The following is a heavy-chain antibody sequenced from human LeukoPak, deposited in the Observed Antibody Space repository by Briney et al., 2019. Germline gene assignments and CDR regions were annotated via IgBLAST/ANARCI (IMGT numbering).Heavy chain of an antibody. CDR1: GYTFTSYG. D-gene: IGHD3-9*01. CDR3: ARRYVLRYFDWLRPTYYYYGMDV. CDR2: ISAYNGNT. V-gene: IGHV1-18*01. Sequence: GASVKVSCKASGYTFTSYGISWVRQAPGQGLEWMGWISAYNGNTNYAQKLQGRVTMTTDTSTSTAYMELRSLRSEDTAVYYCARRYVLRYFDWLRPTYYYYGMDVWGQGTTVTVSS. J-gene: IGHJ6*02.